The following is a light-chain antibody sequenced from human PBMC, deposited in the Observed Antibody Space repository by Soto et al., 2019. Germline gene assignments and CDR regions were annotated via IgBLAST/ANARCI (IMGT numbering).Light chain of an antibody. CDR2: RNN. Sequence: HSVLTQPPSASGTPGQRVTISCSGGSSNIGTNYVYWYQQLPGTAPKLLIYRNNLRPSGVPDRFSASKSGTSASLAISGLRSEDEADYFCAGWDDSLHGLLFGAGTKVTVL. CDR3: AGWDDSLHGLL. CDR1: SSNIGTNY. J-gene: IGLJ1*01. V-gene: IGLV1-47*01.